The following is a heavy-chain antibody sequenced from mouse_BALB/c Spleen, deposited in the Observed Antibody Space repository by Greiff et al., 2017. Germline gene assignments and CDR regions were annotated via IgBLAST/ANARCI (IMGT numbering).Heavy chain of an antibody. J-gene: IGHJ4*01. CDR3: ARSCDYDPYAMDY. CDR1: GFNIKDTY. D-gene: IGHD2-4*01. CDR2: IDPANGNT. V-gene: IGHV14-3*02. Sequence: VHVKQSGAELVKPGASVKLSCTASGFNIKDTYMHWVKQRPEQGLEWIGRIDPANGNTKYDPKFQGKATITADTSSNTAYLQLSSLTSEDTAVYYCARSCDYDPYAMDYWGQGTSVTVSS.